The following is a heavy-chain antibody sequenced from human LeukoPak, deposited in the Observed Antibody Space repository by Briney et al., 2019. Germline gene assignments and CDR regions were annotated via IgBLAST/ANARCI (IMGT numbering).Heavy chain of an antibody. CDR3: ARGRDYDFWSGYLMPPNAFDI. CDR2: INTDGSRT. Sequence: GGSLRLSCAASGFTFSSYWMHWVRQAPGKGLVWVSRINTDGSRTSYADSVKGRFTISRDNAENTLYLQMNSLRAEDTAVYYCARGRDYDFWSGYLMPPNAFDIWGQGTMVTVSS. J-gene: IGHJ3*02. D-gene: IGHD3-3*01. V-gene: IGHV3-74*01. CDR1: GFTFSSYW.